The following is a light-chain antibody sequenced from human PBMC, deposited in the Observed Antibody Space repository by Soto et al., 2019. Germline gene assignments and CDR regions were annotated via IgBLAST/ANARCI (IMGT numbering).Light chain of an antibody. V-gene: IGLV2-23*02. J-gene: IGLJ1*01. Sequence: QSALTQPASVSGSPGQSITFSCPGPSSDVGNYNLVSWYQQHPGKAPKLMIYDVSKRPSGVSNRFSDSKSGNTASLTISGLQADDEADYYCCSYAGDSYVFGTGTKVTVL. CDR2: DVS. CDR1: SSDVGNYNL. CDR3: CSYAGDSYV.